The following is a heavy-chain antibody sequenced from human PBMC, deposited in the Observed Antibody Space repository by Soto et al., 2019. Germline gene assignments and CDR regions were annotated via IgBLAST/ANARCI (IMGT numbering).Heavy chain of an antibody. CDR1: GGTFSTYV. D-gene: IGHD1-26*01. CDR2: IIPISGSI. V-gene: IGHV1-69*01. CDR3: ASRERVDAFDV. J-gene: IGHJ3*01. Sequence: QVQLVQSGAEVKKPGSSVKVSCKASGGTFSTYVITWVRQASGQGLEWMGGIIPISGSIKFAQKLQGRLTIIPDESTSTVYMELSSLTSEDTAVYYCASRERVDAFDVWGQGTMVTVSS.